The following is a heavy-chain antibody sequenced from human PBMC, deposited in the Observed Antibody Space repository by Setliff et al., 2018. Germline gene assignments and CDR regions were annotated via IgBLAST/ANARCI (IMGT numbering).Heavy chain of an antibody. CDR1: GFTFSDYY. D-gene: IGHD3-10*01. CDR2: ISSSGSTI. Sequence: PGGSLRLSCAASGFTFSDYYMSWIRQAPGKGLEWVSYISSSGSTIYYADSVKGRFTISRDNAKNSLYLQMNSLRAEDTAVYYCARASITMVRGVANWFDPWGRGTLVTVSS. V-gene: IGHV3-11*04. CDR3: ARASITMVRGVANWFDP. J-gene: IGHJ5*02.